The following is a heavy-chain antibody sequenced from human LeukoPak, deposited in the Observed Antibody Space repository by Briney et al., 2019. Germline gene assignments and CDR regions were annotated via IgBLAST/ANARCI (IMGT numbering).Heavy chain of an antibody. CDR2: IYYSGST. Sequence: SETLSLTCTVSGSSISSYYWSWIRQPPGKGLEWIGYIYYSGSTNYNPSLKSRVTISVDTSKNQFSLKLSSVTAADTAVYYCASSSGSQLFDYWGQGTLVTVSS. D-gene: IGHD5-12*01. J-gene: IGHJ4*02. CDR3: ASSSGSQLFDY. CDR1: GSSISSYY. V-gene: IGHV4-59*01.